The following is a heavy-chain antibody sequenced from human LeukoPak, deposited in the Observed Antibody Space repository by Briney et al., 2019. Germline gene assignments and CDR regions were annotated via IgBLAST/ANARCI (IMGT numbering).Heavy chain of an antibody. CDR1: GYRFTNYW. CDR2: IYPGDSDT. V-gene: IGHV5-51*01. Sequence: GESLKISCKGSGYRFTNYWIGWVRQMPGKGLEWMGIIYPGDSDTRYSPSLQGQVTISADKSISTAYLQWSGLKASDTAIYYCERLLQDYYFYLDVWGKGTTVTVSS. J-gene: IGHJ6*03. D-gene: IGHD2/OR15-2a*01. CDR3: ERLLQDYYFYLDV.